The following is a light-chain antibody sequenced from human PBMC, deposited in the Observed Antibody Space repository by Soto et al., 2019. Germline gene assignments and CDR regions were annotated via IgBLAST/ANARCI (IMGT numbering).Light chain of an antibody. CDR1: QRVSSSN. CDR3: QQYGSSPK. J-gene: IGKJ1*01. V-gene: IGKV3-20*01. CDR2: AAS. Sequence: EIVLTQSPDTLSLSPGEGATLSCRASQRVSSSNLAWYQQKPGQAPRLLIYAASSRATGIPDRFSGSGSGTDFTLTISRLEPEDFAEYYCQQYGSSPKFGQGTKVDI.